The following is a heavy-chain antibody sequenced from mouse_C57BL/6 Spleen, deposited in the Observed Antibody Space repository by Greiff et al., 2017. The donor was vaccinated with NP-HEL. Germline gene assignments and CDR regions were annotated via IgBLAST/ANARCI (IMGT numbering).Heavy chain of an antibody. J-gene: IGHJ2*01. V-gene: IGHV1-72*01. CDR1: GYTFTSYW. CDR3: AREFYGSSYVENYFGY. Sequence: QVQLQQPGAELVKPGASVKLSCKASGYTFTSYWMHWVKQRPGRGLEWIGRIDPNSGGTKYNEKFKSKATLTVDKPSSTAYMQLSSLTSADSAVYYCAREFYGSSYVENYFGYWGQGTTLTVSA. D-gene: IGHD1-1*01. CDR2: IDPNSGGT.